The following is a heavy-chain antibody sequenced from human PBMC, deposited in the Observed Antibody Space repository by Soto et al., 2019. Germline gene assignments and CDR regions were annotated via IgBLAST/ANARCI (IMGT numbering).Heavy chain of an antibody. CDR3: ARGGTYYDSSGADY. V-gene: IGHV3-33*01. CDR1: GFTFSSYG. J-gene: IGHJ4*02. D-gene: IGHD3-22*01. CDR2: IWYDGSNK. Sequence: VQLVESGGGVVQPGRSLRLSCAASGFTFSSYGMHWVRQAPGKGLEWVAVIWYDGSNKYYADSVKGRFTISRDNSKNTLYLQMNSLRAEDTAVYYCARGGTYYDSSGADYWGQGTLVTVSS.